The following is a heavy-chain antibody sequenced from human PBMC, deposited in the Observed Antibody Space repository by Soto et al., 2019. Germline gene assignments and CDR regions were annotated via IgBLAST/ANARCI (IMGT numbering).Heavy chain of an antibody. CDR2: IYHSGST. CDR3: ARVVGGYYYGMDV. V-gene: IGHV4-4*02. J-gene: IGHJ6*02. D-gene: IGHD2-2*01. CDR1: GGSISSSNW. Sequence: QVQLQESGPGLVKPSGTLSLTCAVSGGSISSSNWWSWVRQPPGKGLEWIGEIYHSGSTNYNPSLKSRVTISVDKSKKQFSLKLSSVTAADPAMYYCARVVGGYYYGMDVWAQGTTVTVSS.